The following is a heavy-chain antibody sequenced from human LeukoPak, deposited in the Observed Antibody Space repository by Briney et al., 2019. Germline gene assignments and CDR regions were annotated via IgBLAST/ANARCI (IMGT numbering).Heavy chain of an antibody. D-gene: IGHD2-15*01. CDR1: GGSISSSNW. Sequence: SGALSLTCAVSGGSISSSNWWSWIRQPPGKGLEWIGEIYHSGSTNYNPSLKSRVTISVDKSKTQFSLKLSSVTAADTAVYYCARENCSGGSCYSIYYYYMDVWGKGTTVTVSS. CDR3: ARENCSGGSCYSIYYYYMDV. J-gene: IGHJ6*03. CDR2: IYHSGST. V-gene: IGHV4-4*02.